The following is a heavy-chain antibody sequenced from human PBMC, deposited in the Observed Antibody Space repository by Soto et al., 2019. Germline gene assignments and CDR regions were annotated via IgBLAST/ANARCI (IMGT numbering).Heavy chain of an antibody. J-gene: IGHJ6*02. CDR1: GYTFTNYG. D-gene: IGHD2-15*01. CDR2: ISGYNGNT. Sequence: QVQVVQSGDEVKKPGASVKVSCKASGYTFTNYGFSWVRQAPGQGLEWMGWISGYNGNTKYAEKFQGRVTMTTDTYTSTTHMELRSLSSDDTAVYYCARDCKAPYYYYGMDVWGQGTAVTVSS. CDR3: ARDCKAPYYYYGMDV. V-gene: IGHV1-18*01.